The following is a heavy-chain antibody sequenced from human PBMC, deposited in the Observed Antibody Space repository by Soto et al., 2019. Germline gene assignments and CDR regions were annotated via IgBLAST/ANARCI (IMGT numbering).Heavy chain of an antibody. CDR2: INTGSGNT. Sequence: QVQIVQSGAEVKKPGASVRISCKASGYTFISHSIHWVRHAPGQRLEWMGWINTGSGNTRYSKDFQNRSTITGDTSATTAYMELSSLRSEDTAVYYWARERTYDWNGHFEFWGQGTRVTVSS. D-gene: IGHD1-20*01. J-gene: IGHJ4*02. CDR1: GYTFISHS. CDR3: ARERTYDWNGHFEF. V-gene: IGHV1-3*04.